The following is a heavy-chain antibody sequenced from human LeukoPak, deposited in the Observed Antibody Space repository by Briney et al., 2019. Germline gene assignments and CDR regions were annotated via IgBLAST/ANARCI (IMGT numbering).Heavy chain of an antibody. CDR1: GGSISSGGYY. Sequence: SQTLSLTCTVSGGSISSGGYYWSWIRQHPGTGLEWIGYIYYSGSTYYNPSLKSRVTISVDTSKNQFSLKLSSVTAADTAVYYCARDIVVVVAATRRTDAFDIWGQGTMVTVSS. V-gene: IGHV4-31*03. CDR3: ARDIVVVVAATRRTDAFDI. CDR2: IYYSGST. J-gene: IGHJ3*02. D-gene: IGHD2-15*01.